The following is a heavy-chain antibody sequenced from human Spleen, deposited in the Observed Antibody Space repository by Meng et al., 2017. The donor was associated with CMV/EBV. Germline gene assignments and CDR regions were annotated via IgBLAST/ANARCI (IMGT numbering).Heavy chain of an antibody. CDR3: ARGSEPPSGLRQRWKAPPDY. V-gene: IGHV1-2*02. CDR1: TGYY. CDR2: INANIGGT. Sequence: TGYYLHWVRQAPGQGLEWMGWINANIGGTDYAQKFQGRVTMTRDTSINTAYMEVRRLRSDDTAVYYCARGSEPPSGLRQRWKAPPDYWGQGTLVTVSS. D-gene: IGHD4-23*01. J-gene: IGHJ4*02.